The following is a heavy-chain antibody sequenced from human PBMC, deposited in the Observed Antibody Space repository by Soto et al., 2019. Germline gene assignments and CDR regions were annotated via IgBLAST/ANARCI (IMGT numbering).Heavy chain of an antibody. CDR3: ARSPDSSGYYPRRYYYGMDV. Sequence: SETLSLTCTVSGGSISSYYWSWIRQPPGKGLEWIGYIYYSGTTNYNPPLKSRVTISVDKSKNQFSLKLSSVTAADTAVYYCARSPDSSGYYPRRYYYGMDVWGQGTTVTVSS. D-gene: IGHD3-22*01. CDR1: GGSISSYY. J-gene: IGHJ6*02. CDR2: IYYSGTT. V-gene: IGHV4-59*12.